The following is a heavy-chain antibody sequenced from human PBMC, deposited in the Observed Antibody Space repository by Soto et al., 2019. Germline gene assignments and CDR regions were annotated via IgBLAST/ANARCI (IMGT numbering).Heavy chain of an antibody. CDR1: GFTFSDYY. CDR3: ARAPSSGWLVYFQH. Sequence: GGSLRLSCAASGFTFSDYYMSWIRQAPGKGLEWVSYISSSGSTIYYADSVKGRFTISRDNAKNSLYLQMNSLRAEDTAVYYCARAPSSGWLVYFQHWGQGTLVTVSS. D-gene: IGHD6-19*01. J-gene: IGHJ1*01. CDR2: ISSSGSTI. V-gene: IGHV3-11*01.